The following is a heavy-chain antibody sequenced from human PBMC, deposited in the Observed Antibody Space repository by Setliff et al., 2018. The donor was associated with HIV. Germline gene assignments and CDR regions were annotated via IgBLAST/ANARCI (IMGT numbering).Heavy chain of an antibody. Sequence: PGGSLRLSCAASELTFSNYAMTWVRQAPGKGLEWVSSLSGSGGSTYYADSVKGRFTISRDNSKNTLYLRMNSLRAEDTALYYCTRGVFDYWGQGVLVTVSS. CDR1: ELTFSNYA. CDR2: LSGSGGST. V-gene: IGHV3-23*01. CDR3: TRGVFDY. J-gene: IGHJ4*02.